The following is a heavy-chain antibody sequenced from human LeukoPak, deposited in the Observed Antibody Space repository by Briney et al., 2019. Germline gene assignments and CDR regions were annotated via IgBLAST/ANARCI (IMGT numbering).Heavy chain of an antibody. V-gene: IGHV3-7*01. CDR2: IKQDGREK. D-gene: IGHD1-14*01. Sequence: GGSLSLSCAVSGFTFSSFWMSWVRQAPGEGLGWVANIKQDGREKYYVDSVKGRFTICRDHAKSSLSMQMSRRRVEDPAIYYCAKYNTREAVIKWYFDFWGRGTLVTVSS. CDR1: GFTFSSFW. J-gene: IGHJ2*01. CDR3: AKYNTREAVIKWYFDF.